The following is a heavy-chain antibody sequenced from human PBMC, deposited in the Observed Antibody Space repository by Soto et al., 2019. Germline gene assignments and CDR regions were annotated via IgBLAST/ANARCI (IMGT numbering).Heavy chain of an antibody. CDR2: ISAYHGNT. CDR3: ARDVLYDFWSGPYNWFDP. CDR1: GYTFTSYG. V-gene: IGHV1-18*01. D-gene: IGHD3-3*01. J-gene: IGHJ5*02. Sequence: QVQLVQSGAEVKKPGASVKVSCKASGYTFTSYGISWVRQAPGQGLEWMGWISAYHGNTNYAQKLQGRVTGTTDTPASTGYMELRRLRSDDTAVYYCARDVLYDFWSGPYNWFDPWVQGTMVPVSS.